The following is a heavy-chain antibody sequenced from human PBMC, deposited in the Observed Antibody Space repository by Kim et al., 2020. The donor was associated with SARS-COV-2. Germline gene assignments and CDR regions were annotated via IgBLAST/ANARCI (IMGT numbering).Heavy chain of an antibody. Sequence: SVKVSCKASGGTFSSYTISWVRQAPGQGLEWMGRIIPILGIANYAQKFQGRVTITADKSTSTAYMELSSLRSEDTAVYYCARETAAGVSFYYYGMDVWGQGTTVTVSS. D-gene: IGHD6-13*01. CDR1: GGTFSSYT. J-gene: IGHJ6*02. CDR2: IIPILGIA. V-gene: IGHV1-69*04. CDR3: ARETAAGVSFYYYGMDV.